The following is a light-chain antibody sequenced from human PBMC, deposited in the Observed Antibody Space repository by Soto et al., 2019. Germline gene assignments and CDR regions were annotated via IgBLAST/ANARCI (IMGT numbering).Light chain of an antibody. CDR3: QQYGNSPIT. CDR2: GAS. V-gene: IGKV3-20*01. Sequence: EIEMTQSPAALSVSPGERATLSCRASQTISNDLAWYQQKPGQAPRLLIYGASSRATGIPVRFSGSGSGTDFTLTIRRLEPEDFALYYCQQYGNSPITFGQGTRLEIK. J-gene: IGKJ5*01. CDR1: QTISND.